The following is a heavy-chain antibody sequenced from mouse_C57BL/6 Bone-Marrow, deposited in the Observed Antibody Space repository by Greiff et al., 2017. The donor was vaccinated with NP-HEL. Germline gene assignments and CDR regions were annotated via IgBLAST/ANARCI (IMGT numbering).Heavy chain of an antibody. J-gene: IGHJ4*01. Sequence: EVMLVESGGGLVKPGGSLKLSCAASGFTFSSYAMSWVRQTPEKRLEWVATISDGGSYTYYPDNVKGRFTISRDNAKNNLYLQMSHLKSEDTAMYYCARDRVLPHAMDYWGQGTSVTVSS. CDR3: ARDRVLPHAMDY. D-gene: IGHD2-14*01. V-gene: IGHV5-4*01. CDR2: ISDGGSYT. CDR1: GFTFSSYA.